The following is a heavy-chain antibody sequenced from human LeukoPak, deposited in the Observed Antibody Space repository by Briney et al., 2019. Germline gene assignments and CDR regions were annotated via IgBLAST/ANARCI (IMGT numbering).Heavy chain of an antibody. V-gene: IGHV4-39*01. CDR3: ARQGGVGATGSPDD. D-gene: IGHD1-26*01. Sequence: SETLSLTCSVSGGSISSSSYYWGWIRQPPGKGLEWIGSIYYNGRTYYNPSLKSRVTVSVDPSKNQFSLKLASVTAADTAVYYCARQGGVGATGSPDDWGQGTLVTVSS. CDR1: GGSISSSSYY. J-gene: IGHJ4*02. CDR2: IYYNGRT.